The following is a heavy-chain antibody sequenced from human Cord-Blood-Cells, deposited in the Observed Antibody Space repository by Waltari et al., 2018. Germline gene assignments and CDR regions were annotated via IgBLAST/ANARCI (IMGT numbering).Heavy chain of an antibody. Sequence: QVQLQESGPGLVKPSETLSLTCTVSGGSISSYYWSCIRQPPGKGLEWIGYIYYSGSTNYNPSLKSRVTISVDTSKNQFSLKLSSVTAADTAVYYCARGRYCSSTSCYTFDYWGQGTLVTVSS. V-gene: IGHV4-59*01. CDR1: GGSISSYY. J-gene: IGHJ4*02. D-gene: IGHD2-2*02. CDR3: ARGRYCSSTSCYTFDY. CDR2: IYYSGST.